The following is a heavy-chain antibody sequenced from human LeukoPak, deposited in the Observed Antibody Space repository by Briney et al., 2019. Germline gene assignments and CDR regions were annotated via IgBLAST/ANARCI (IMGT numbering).Heavy chain of an antibody. CDR2: ISSSGTTI. D-gene: IGHD2-2*01. CDR1: GFTFSSYE. J-gene: IGHJ4*02. CDR3: ARDVVGVSFFDY. Sequence: GGSLRLSCGASGFTFSSYEMNWVRQAPGKGLVWVSYISSSGTTIYYADSVKGRFTISRDNAKNSLYLQMNSLRAEDTAVYYCARDVVGVSFFDYWGQGTLVTVSS. V-gene: IGHV3-48*03.